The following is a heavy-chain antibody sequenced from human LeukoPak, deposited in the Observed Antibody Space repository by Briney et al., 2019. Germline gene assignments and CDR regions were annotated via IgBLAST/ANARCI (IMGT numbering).Heavy chain of an antibody. J-gene: IGHJ5*02. D-gene: IGHD1-26*01. CDR2: ISSSSSTI. Sequence: GGSLRLSCAASVFTFNSYSMNWVRQAPGKGLEWVSYISSSSSTIYYAESVKGRFTISRDNAKNSLYLPMNSLRGEDTAGFSWASFKLELQTFDPWGQGTLVTVSS. CDR1: VFTFNSYS. V-gene: IGHV3-48*01. CDR3: ASFKLELQTFDP.